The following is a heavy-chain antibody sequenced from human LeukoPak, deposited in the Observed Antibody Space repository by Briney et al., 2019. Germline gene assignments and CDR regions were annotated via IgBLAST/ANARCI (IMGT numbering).Heavy chain of an antibody. CDR2: ISGSGGST. D-gene: IGHD5-12*01. V-gene: IGHV3-23*01. CDR3: AKGIGYSGYTSAYFDY. CDR1: GFTLSSYA. Sequence: GGSLRLSCAASGFTLSSYAMGWVRQAPGKGLEWVSAISGSGGSTYYADSVKGRFTISRDNSKNTLYLQMNSLRAEDTAVYYCAKGIGYSGYTSAYFDYWGQGTLVTVSS. J-gene: IGHJ4*02.